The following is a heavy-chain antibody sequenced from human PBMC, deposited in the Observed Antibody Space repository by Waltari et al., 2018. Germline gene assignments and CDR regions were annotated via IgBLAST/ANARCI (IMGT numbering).Heavy chain of an antibody. V-gene: IGHV4-34*01. D-gene: IGHD6-13*01. J-gene: IGHJ2*01. CDR3: ARAGHPGIAAAGKRGRWYFDL. CDR2: INHRGRT. Sequence: QVQLQQWGAGLLKPSETLSLTCAVYGGSFSGYYWSWIRQPPGKGLEWIGEINHRGRTNYNPSLKSRVTISVDTSKNQCSLKLSSVTAADTAVYYCARAGHPGIAAAGKRGRWYFDLWGRGTLVTVSS. CDR1: GGSFSGYY.